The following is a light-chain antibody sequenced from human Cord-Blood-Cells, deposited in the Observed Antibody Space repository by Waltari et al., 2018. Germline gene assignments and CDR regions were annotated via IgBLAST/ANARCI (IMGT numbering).Light chain of an antibody. V-gene: IGLV2-14*01. CDR2: DVS. J-gene: IGLJ2*01. CDR1: SSDVGGYNY. CDR3: SSYTSRSTLV. Sequence: QSALTQPASVSGSPGQSITFSCTGTSSDVGGYNYVSWYQQHPGKAPNLMIYDVSNQPSGVSNRFSGSKSGNTASLTISGLQAEDEADYYCSSYTSRSTLVFGGGTKLTVL.